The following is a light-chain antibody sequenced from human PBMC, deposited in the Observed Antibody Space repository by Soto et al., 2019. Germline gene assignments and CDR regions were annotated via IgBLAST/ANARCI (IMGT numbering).Light chain of an antibody. CDR3: SSYADSNSYV. CDR2: EVT. J-gene: IGLJ1*01. CDR1: SSDVGGYNY. V-gene: IGLV2-8*01. Sequence: LTQPPSASGSPGQSVTISCTGTSSDVGGYNYVYWYQQHPGKAPKLMIYEVTKRPSGVPDRFSGSKSGNTASLTVSGLQAEDEADYYCSSYADSNSYVFGTGTRSPS.